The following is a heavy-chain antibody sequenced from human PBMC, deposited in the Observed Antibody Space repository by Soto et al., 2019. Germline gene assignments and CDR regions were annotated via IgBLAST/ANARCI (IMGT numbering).Heavy chain of an antibody. CDR2: NNPNSGDT. J-gene: IGHJ5*01. CDR3: ARPYCSSNSCHNWFDS. V-gene: IGHV1-2*06. D-gene: IGHD2-2*01. Sequence: QVQLVQSGAEVKKPGASVKVSCKASGYIFTGYYINWVRQAPGQGLEWKGRNNPNSGDTRYLQKFQGGVSMTTDTSINTAYMELSRVRSDDTAVYYCARPYCSSNSCHNWFDSWGQGTLVTVSS. CDR1: GYIFTGYY.